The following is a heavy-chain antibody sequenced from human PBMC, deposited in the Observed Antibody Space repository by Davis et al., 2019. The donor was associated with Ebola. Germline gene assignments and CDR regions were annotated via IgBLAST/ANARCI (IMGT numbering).Heavy chain of an antibody. J-gene: IGHJ3*02. D-gene: IGHD4-17*01. CDR2: IRQDGSAT. Sequence: PGGSLRLSCAASGFSFSSYWMNWVRQAPGKGLEWVTNIRQDGSATSYVDSVRGRFAISRDNAENSLYLQMNSLRAEDTAIYYCARTGDYDSAFDIWGQGTLVTVSS. CDR3: ARTGDYDSAFDI. CDR1: GFSFSSYW. V-gene: IGHV3-7*03.